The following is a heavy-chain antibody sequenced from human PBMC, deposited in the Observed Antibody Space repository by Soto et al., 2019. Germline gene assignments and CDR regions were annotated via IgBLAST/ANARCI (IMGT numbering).Heavy chain of an antibody. CDR2: INAGNGNT. CDR1: GYTFTSYA. D-gene: IGHD6-13*01. CDR3: ARPHFSSSYYFDY. J-gene: IGHJ4*02. V-gene: IGHV1-3*01. Sequence: QVQLVQSGAEVKKPGASVKVSCKASGYTFTSYAMHWVRQAPGQRLEWMGWINAGNGNTKYSQKFQGRVTITRDTSASTAYMELSSLRSEGTAVYYCARPHFSSSYYFDYWGQGTLVTVSS.